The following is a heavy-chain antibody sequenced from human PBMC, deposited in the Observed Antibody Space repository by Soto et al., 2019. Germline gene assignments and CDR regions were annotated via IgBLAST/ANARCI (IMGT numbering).Heavy chain of an antibody. CDR3: ARELQLRPSHGMDV. CDR2: ISAYNGNT. D-gene: IGHD5-18*01. V-gene: IGHV1-18*01. CDR1: GYTFTSYG. J-gene: IGHJ6*02. Sequence: GASVKVSCKASGYTFTSYGISWVRQAPGQGLEWMGWISAYNGNTNYAQKLQGRVTMTTDTSTSTAYMELRSLRSDDTAVYYCARELQLRPSHGMDVWGQGTTVTVSS.